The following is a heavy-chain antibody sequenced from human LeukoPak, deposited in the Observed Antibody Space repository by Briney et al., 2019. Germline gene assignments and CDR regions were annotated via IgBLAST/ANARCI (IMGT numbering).Heavy chain of an antibody. CDR2: ISWDGGST. J-gene: IGHJ4*02. CDR3: AKDTGDFWSGYFDY. Sequence: GGSLRLSCAASGFTFDDYTMHWVRQAPVKVLEWVSLISWDGGSTYYADSVKGRFTISRDNSKNSLYLQMNSLRTEDTALYYCAKDTGDFWSGYFDYWGQGTLVTVSS. CDR1: GFTFDDYT. D-gene: IGHD3-3*01. V-gene: IGHV3-43*01.